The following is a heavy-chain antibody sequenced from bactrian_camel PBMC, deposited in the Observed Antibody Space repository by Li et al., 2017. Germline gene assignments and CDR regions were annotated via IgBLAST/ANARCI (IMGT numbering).Heavy chain of an antibody. CDR1: GVTDSNYC. V-gene: IGHV3S40*01. Sequence: VQLVESGGGSVQSGGSLRLSCAASGVTDSNYCMGWFRQAPGKGLEWVSGINSRTDDTTVYAESVKGRFTISIDNAKNTLYLQMNNLKTEDMVMYYCQRIGLLGVSYWGQGTQVTVS. J-gene: IGHJ4*01. D-gene: IGHD3*01. CDR2: INSRTDDTT. CDR3: QRIGLLGVSY.